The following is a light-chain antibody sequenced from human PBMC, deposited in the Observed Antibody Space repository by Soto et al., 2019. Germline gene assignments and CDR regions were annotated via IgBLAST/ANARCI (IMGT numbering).Light chain of an antibody. V-gene: IGKV3-20*01. J-gene: IGKJ2*01. CDR2: GAS. CDR3: QQYHDSPMNT. Sequence: EIVLTQSPGTLSLSPGGRAILSCRASQSVRNIFLAWYQHKPGQTPRLLIYGASRRATGIPDRFSGSGSVTDFTLTISRLEPEDSAVYYCQQYHDSPMNTFGQGTKLQI. CDR1: QSVRNIF.